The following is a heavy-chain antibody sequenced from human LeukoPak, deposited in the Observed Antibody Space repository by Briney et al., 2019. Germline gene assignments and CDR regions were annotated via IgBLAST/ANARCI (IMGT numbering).Heavy chain of an antibody. Sequence: PGGSLRLSCAASGFTFSSYGMHWVRQAPGKGLEWVAVLSYDGSDKYYVDSVKGRFTISRDNSKNTVHLQMNSLRDEDTAVYYCAREGGRSGSYYKYDAFDIWGQGTMVTVSS. CDR1: GFTFSSYG. J-gene: IGHJ3*02. V-gene: IGHV3-30*03. CDR2: LSYDGSDK. D-gene: IGHD3-10*01. CDR3: AREGGRSGSYYKYDAFDI.